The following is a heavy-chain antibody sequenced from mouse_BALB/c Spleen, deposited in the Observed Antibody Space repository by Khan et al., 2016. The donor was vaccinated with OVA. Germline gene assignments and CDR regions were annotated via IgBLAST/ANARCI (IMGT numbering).Heavy chain of an antibody. J-gene: IGHJ4*01. Sequence: VRLQQSGAELGRPGSSVKLSCKTSGYTFTSYGIKWVKQRPGQGLEWIGYIYPGNGYTVYNEKFQGKATLTSDTSSSTAYMQLRSLTSEASAISFGAAYYGYVGGGMDYWGQGTSGTVSS. CDR1: GYTFTSYG. D-gene: IGHD1-2*01. CDR3: AAYYGYVGGGMDY. CDR2: IYPGNGYT. V-gene: IGHV1S134*01.